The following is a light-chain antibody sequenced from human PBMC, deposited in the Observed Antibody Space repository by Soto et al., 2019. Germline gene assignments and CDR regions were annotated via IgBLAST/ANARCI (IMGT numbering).Light chain of an antibody. J-gene: IGLJ3*02. CDR3: GTWDNSLSGWV. V-gene: IGLV1-51*02. CDR1: SSNIGNNY. Sequence: QAVVTQPPSVSAAPGQKVTISCSGSSSNIGNNYVSWYQHLPGTAPKLLLYENNKRPSGTPDRFSGSKSGTSSTLAIAELQTGDEADYYCGTWDNSLSGWVFGGGTKVTVL. CDR2: ENN.